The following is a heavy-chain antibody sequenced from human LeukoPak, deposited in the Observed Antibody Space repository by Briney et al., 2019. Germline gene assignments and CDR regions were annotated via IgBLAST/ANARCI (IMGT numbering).Heavy chain of an antibody. Sequence: ASVKVSCKASGYTFTSYGISWVRQAPGQGLEWMGYINPHSGGTNSPQKFQGRVTMTTDTSISAAYMELSSLISDDTPMYYCVREGNELLSKNFDYWGQGTLVTVSS. CDR2: INPHSGGT. CDR1: GYTFTSYG. J-gene: IGHJ4*02. D-gene: IGHD2-21*02. CDR3: VREGNELLSKNFDY. V-gene: IGHV1-2*02.